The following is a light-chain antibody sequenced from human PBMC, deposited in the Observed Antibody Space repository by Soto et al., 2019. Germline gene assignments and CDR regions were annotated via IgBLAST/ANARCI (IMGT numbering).Light chain of an antibody. CDR2: EVS. V-gene: IGLV2-14*01. CDR1: SSDIGGYNY. Sequence: QSALTQPASVSGAPGQSITISCTGTSSDIGGYNYVSWYQQHPGEAPKLVIYEVSNRPSGVSNRFSGSKSGNTASLIISGLQTEDEADYYCSSYTSSSTRLFGTGTKVTVL. J-gene: IGLJ1*01. CDR3: SSYTSSSTRL.